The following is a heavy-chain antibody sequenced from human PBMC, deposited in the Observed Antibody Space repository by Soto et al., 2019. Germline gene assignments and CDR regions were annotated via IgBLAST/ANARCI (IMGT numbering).Heavy chain of an antibody. CDR1: GFTFDDYA. CDR3: AKSLDIHYKNWFDP. D-gene: IGHD4-4*01. V-gene: IGHV3-9*01. J-gene: IGHJ5*02. CDR2: ISWNSDNI. Sequence: PGGSLRLSCAASGFTFDDYAMDWVRQAPGKGLEWVSGISWNSDNIGYADSVKGRFTISRDNSKNTLYLDMNSLRAEDTAVYYCAKSLDIHYKNWFDPWGQGTLVTVSS.